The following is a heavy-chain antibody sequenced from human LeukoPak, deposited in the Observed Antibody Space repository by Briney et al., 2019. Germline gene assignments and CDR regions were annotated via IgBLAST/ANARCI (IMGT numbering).Heavy chain of an antibody. CDR3: AKAYYGSGSDLDY. V-gene: IGHV3-23*01. Sequence: GGSLGLSCAASGFTFSSYAMSWVRQAPGKGLEWVSAISGSGGSTYYADSVKGRFTISRDNSKNTPYLQMNSLRAEDTAVYYCAKAYYGSGSDLDYWGQGTLVTVSS. J-gene: IGHJ4*02. CDR1: GFTFSSYA. CDR2: ISGSGGST. D-gene: IGHD3-10*01.